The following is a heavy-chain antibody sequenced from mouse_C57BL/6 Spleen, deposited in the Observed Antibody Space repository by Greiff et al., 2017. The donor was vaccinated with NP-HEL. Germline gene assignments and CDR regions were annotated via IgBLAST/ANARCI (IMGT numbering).Heavy chain of an antibody. J-gene: IGHJ2*01. CDR3: ARITTVTLDY. V-gene: IGHV1-82*01. CDR2: IYPGDGDT. D-gene: IGHD1-1*01. Sequence: QVQLQQSGPELVKPGASVKISCKASGYAFSSSWMNWVKQRPGKGLEWIGRIYPGDGDTNYNGKFKGKATLTADKSSSTAYMQLSSLTSEDSAVYFCARITTVTLDYWGQGTTLTVSS. CDR1: GYAFSSSW.